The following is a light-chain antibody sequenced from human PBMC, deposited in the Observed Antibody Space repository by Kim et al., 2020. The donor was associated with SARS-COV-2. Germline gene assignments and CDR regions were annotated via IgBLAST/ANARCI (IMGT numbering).Light chain of an antibody. J-gene: IGKJ4*01. CDR2: DAA. CDR1: QSVSSF. CDR3: QQRSSWPLT. V-gene: IGKV3-11*01. Sequence: SLSPGESATPPCMASQSVSSFLAWYQHNPGQAPRLLIYDAANRATGIPARFSGSGSGTDFTLTISSLEPEDFAVYYCQQRSSWPLTFGGGTKLEI.